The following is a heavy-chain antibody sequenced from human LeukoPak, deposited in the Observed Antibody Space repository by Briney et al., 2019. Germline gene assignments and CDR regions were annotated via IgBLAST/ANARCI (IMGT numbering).Heavy chain of an antibody. D-gene: IGHD3-22*01. CDR3: AREYHYDSSGWWYYYYYMDV. Sequence: ASVKVSCKASGYTFTSYAMNWVRQAPGQGLEWMGWINTNTGNPTYAQGFTGRLVFSLDTSVSTAYLQISSLKAEDTAVYYCAREYHYDSSGWWYYYYYMDVWGKGTTVTVSS. CDR1: GYTFTSYA. V-gene: IGHV7-4-1*02. J-gene: IGHJ6*03. CDR2: INTNTGNP.